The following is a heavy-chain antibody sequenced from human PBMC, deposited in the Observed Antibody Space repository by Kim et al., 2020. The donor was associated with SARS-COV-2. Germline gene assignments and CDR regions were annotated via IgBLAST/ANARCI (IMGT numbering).Heavy chain of an antibody. J-gene: IGHJ4*02. D-gene: IGHD2-8*01. CDR1: GFTFRNYA. CDR2: ISDSGGRG. Sequence: GGSLRLSCAASGFTFRNYAMSWVRQAPGKGLEWVSGISDSGGRGYYADSVKGRFTMSRDDSKNTVYLQMNSLRAEDTAVYYCAKYKSPNGAGRHPRPDYWGQGTLVTVSS. CDR3: AKYKSPNGAGRHPRPDY. V-gene: IGHV3-23*01.